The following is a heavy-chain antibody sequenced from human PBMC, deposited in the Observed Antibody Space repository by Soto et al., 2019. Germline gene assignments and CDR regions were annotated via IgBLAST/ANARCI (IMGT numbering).Heavy chain of an antibody. V-gene: IGHV4-61*01. CDR2: IYYSGST. J-gene: IGHJ5*02. CDR1: GGSVSSGSYY. D-gene: IGHD6-13*01. CDR3: AKSGVDSSSWYNWFDP. Sequence: PSETLSLTCTVSGGSVSSGSYYWSWIRQPPGKGLEWIGYIYYSGSTNYNPSLKSRVTISVDTSKNQFSLKLSSVTAADTAVYYCAKSGVDSSSWYNWFDPWGQGTLVTVSS.